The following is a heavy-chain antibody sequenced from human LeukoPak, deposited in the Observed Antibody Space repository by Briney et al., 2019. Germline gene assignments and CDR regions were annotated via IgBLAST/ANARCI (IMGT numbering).Heavy chain of an antibody. J-gene: IGHJ4*02. D-gene: IGHD6-19*01. V-gene: IGHV3-30*02. CDR3: AKDSLEKRAVALDY. CDR2: IRYDGSNK. Sequence: GGSLRLSCAASGFTFSSYGMHWVRQAPGKGLEWVAFIRYDGSNKYYADSVKGRFTISRDNSKNTLYLQMNSLRAEDTAVYYCAKDSLEKRAVALDYWGQGTLVTVSS. CDR1: GFTFSSYG.